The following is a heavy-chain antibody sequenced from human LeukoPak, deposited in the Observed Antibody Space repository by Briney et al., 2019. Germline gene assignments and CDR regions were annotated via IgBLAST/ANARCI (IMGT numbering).Heavy chain of an antibody. CDR1: GFTFSSYG. Sequence: PGRSLRLSCAASGFTFSSYGMHWVRQAPGKGLEWVAVISYDGSNKYYADSVKGRFTISRDNSKNTLYLQMNSLRAEDTAVHYCAKDQRGWPFDYWGQGTLVTVSS. V-gene: IGHV3-30*18. CDR3: AKDQRGWPFDY. J-gene: IGHJ4*02. D-gene: IGHD6-19*01. CDR2: ISYDGSNK.